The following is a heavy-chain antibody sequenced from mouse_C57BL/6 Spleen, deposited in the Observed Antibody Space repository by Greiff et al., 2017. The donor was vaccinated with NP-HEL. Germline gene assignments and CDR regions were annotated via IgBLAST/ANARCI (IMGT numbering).Heavy chain of an antibody. Sequence: VQLPQSGPELVKPGASVKIPCKASGYTFTDYNMDWVKPSHGKSLEWIGDINPNNGGTIYNQKFKGKATLTVDKSSSTAYMGLRSLTSEDTAVYFCARWGNYSWYFDVWGTGTTVTVSS. V-gene: IGHV1-18*01. J-gene: IGHJ1*03. CDR1: GYTFTDYN. CDR2: INPNNGGT. CDR3: ARWGNYSWYFDV. D-gene: IGHD2-1*01.